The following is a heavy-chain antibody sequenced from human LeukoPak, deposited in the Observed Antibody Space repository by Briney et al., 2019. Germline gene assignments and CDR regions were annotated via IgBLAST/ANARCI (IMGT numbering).Heavy chain of an antibody. CDR3: ARDQEGKMATTPFDY. Sequence: GGSLKLSCAASGFTFISYGMHWVRQAPGKGLEWVAFIRYDGSNKYYADSVKGRFTISRDNSKNTLYLQMNSLRAEDTAVYYCARDQEGKMATTPFDYWGQGTLVTVSS. V-gene: IGHV3-30*02. J-gene: IGHJ4*02. D-gene: IGHD5-24*01. CDR1: GFTFISYG. CDR2: IRYDGSNK.